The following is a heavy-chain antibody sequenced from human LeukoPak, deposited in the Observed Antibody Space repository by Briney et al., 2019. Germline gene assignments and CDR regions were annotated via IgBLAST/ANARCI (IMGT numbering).Heavy chain of an antibody. J-gene: IGHJ5*02. CDR3: ARENYDFETFDP. Sequence: SETLSLTCAVYGGSFSGYYWSWIRQHPGKGMEWIGVINHSGSTHYNPSLKSRVTISVDTSKNQFSLKLSSVAAADTAVYYCARENYDFETFDPWGQGTLVTVSS. CDR2: INHSGST. CDR1: GGSFSGYY. V-gene: IGHV4-34*01. D-gene: IGHD3-3*01.